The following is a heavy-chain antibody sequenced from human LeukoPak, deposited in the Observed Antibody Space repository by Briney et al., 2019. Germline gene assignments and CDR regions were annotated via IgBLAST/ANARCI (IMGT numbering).Heavy chain of an antibody. CDR2: IKQDGSEK. J-gene: IGHJ4*02. CDR3: ARAPSGDYYDSSGYYFDY. V-gene: IGHV3-7*05. CDR1: GFTFSSYW. Sequence: GGSLRLSCAASGFTFSSYWMSWVRQAPGKGLDWVANIKQDGSEKYYVDSVKGRFTISRDNAKNSLYLQMNSLRAEDTAVYYCARAPSGDYYDSSGYYFDYWGQGTLVTVSS. D-gene: IGHD3-22*01.